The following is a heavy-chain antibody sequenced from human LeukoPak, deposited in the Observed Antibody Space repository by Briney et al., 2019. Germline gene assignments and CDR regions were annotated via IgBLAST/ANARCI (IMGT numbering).Heavy chain of an antibody. CDR1: GGSISSSSYY. D-gene: IGHD3-22*01. CDR3: ARVRYYDSSGYYYGYY. CDR2: IYYSGST. J-gene: IGHJ4*02. Sequence: PSETLSLTCTVSGGSISSSSYYWGWIRQPPGKGLEWIGSIYYSGSTYYNPSLKSRVTMSVDTSKNQFSLKLSSVTAADTAVYYCARVRYYDSSGYYYGYYWGQGTLVTVSS. V-gene: IGHV4-39*07.